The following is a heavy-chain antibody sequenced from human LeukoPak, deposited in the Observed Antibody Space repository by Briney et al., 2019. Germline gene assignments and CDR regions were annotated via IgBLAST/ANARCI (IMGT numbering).Heavy chain of an antibody. D-gene: IGHD3-16*01. Sequence: SETLSLTCAVYGGSISSYYWSWIRQPPGKGLEWIGYIYYSGSTNYNPSLKSRVTISVDTSKNQFSLKLSSVTAADTAVYYCAVTLGGVMGYFDYGGQEPRATVPS. CDR3: AVTLGGVMGYFDY. J-gene: IGHJ4*02. CDR1: GGSISSYY. CDR2: IYYSGST. V-gene: IGHV4-59*08.